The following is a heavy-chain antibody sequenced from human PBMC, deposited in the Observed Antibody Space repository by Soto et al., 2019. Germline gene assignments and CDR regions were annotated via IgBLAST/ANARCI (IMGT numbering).Heavy chain of an antibody. CDR2: INAGNGNT. J-gene: IGHJ6*04. CDR1: GYTFTSYA. D-gene: IGHD3-3*01. CDR3: ARQDKGTYDSWSGSIWNGMDV. V-gene: IGHV1-3*01. Sequence: ASVKVSCKASGYTFTSYAMHWVRQAPGQRLEWMGWINAGNGNTKYSQKFQGRVTITRDTSASTAYMELSSLRSEDTAVYYCARQDKGTYDSWSGSIWNGMDVWGKGTTVTVSS.